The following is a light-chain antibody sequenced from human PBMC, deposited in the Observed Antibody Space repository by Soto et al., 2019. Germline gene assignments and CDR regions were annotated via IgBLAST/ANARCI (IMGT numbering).Light chain of an antibody. CDR2: GAS. Sequence: EIVMTQSPATLSVSPGERVTLSCRASQSISNNLAWYQHKPVRAPRVLIYGASTRATGIPARFSGSGSGTDFTLTISSLEPEDFAVYYCQQRSNWPPTFGQGTKVDI. V-gene: IGKV3-11*01. CDR3: QQRSNWPPT. CDR1: QSISNN. J-gene: IGKJ1*01.